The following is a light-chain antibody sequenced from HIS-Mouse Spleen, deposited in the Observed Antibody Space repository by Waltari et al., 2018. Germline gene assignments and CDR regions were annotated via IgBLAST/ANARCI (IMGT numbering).Light chain of an antibody. V-gene: IGKV1-9*01. CDR3: QQLNSYPPT. CDR1: QGISSY. CDR2: AAS. J-gene: IGKJ1*01. Sequence: DIQLTQSPSFLSASVGARVTITCRASQGISSYLAWYQQKPGKAPKLLIYAASTLKSGVPSRFSGSGSGTEFTLTISSLQPEDFATYYCQQLNSYPPTFGQGTKVEIK.